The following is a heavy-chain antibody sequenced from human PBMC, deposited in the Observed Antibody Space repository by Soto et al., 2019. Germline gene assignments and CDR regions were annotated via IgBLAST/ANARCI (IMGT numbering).Heavy chain of an antibody. CDR3: ARDLPGSSSWYRWFDP. D-gene: IGHD6-13*01. Sequence: PSETLSLTCAVSGGSISSSNWWSWVRQPPGKGLEWIGEIYHSGSTNYNPSLKSRVTISVDESKNQFSLKLSSVTAADTAGYYCARDLPGSSSWYRWFDPWGQGTLVTVSS. CDR1: GGSISSSNW. CDR2: IYHSGST. J-gene: IGHJ5*02. V-gene: IGHV4-4*02.